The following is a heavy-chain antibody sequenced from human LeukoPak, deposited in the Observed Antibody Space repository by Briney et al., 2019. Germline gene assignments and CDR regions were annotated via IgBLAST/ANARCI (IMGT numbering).Heavy chain of an antibody. CDR3: ARDFYYYGSGTFMDV. CDR2: ISSTSSSI. Sequence: PGGSLRLSCAASGFTFSSYTMNWVRQAPGKGLEWVSSISSTSSSIHYADSVRGRFTISRDNAKNSLYLQMNSLRSDDTAVYYCARDFYYYGSGTFMDVWGQGTTVTVS. CDR1: GFTFSSYT. V-gene: IGHV3-21*04. J-gene: IGHJ6*02. D-gene: IGHD3-10*01.